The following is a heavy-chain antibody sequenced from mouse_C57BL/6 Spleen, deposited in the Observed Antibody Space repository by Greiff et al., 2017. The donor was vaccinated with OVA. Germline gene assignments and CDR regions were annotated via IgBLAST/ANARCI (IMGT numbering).Heavy chain of an antibody. CDR1: GYAFSSYW. CDR3: ARGGTTVVAYYYAMDY. J-gene: IGHJ4*01. D-gene: IGHD1-1*01. CDR2: IYPGDGDT. Sequence: VHLVESGAELVKPGASVKISCKASGYAFSSYWMNWVKQRPGKGLEWIGQIYPGDGDTNYNGKFKGKATLTADKSSSTAYMQLSSLTSEDSAVYFCARGGTTVVAYYYAMDYWGQGTSVAVSS. V-gene: IGHV1-80*01.